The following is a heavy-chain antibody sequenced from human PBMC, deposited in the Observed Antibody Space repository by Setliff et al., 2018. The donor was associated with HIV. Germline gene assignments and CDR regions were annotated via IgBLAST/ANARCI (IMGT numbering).Heavy chain of an antibody. CDR1: GYTFTGYY. Sequence: ASVKVSCKASGYTFTGYYMHWVRQAPGQGLEWMGRINPNSGGTNYAQRFQGSVTMTRDTSISTAYMELSRLRSDDTAVYYCATDPDGGNSDGWGQGTLVTVSS. CDR2: INPNSGGT. CDR3: ATDPDGGNSDG. J-gene: IGHJ4*02. V-gene: IGHV1-2*06. D-gene: IGHD2-21*02.